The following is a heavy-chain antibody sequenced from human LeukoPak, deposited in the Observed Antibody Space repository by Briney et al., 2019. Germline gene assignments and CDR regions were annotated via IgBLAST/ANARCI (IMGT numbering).Heavy chain of an antibody. CDR3: ARGYSSYYPDAFDI. CDR2: MSFSGSTI. D-gene: IGHD5-12*01. V-gene: IGHV3-48*03. J-gene: IGHJ3*02. CDR1: GFTFSSYE. Sequence: GGSLTLSCVASGFTFSSYEMNWVRQAPRRGMEWVSYMSFSGSTIYYADSVKGRFTISRDNAKNSLYLQMNSLRAEDTAVYYCARGYSSYYPDAFDIWGQGTMVTVSS.